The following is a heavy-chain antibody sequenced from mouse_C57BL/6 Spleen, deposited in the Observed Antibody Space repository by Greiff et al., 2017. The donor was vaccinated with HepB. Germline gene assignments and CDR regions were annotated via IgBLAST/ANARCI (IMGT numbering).Heavy chain of an antibody. CDR1: GYTFTSYW. V-gene: IGHV1-55*01. CDR3: ARGAYGSSYWFAY. CDR2: IYPGSGST. J-gene: IGHJ3*01. Sequence: QVQLQQPGAELVKPGASVKMSCKASGYTFTSYWITWVKQRPGQGLEWIGDIYPGSGSTNYNEKFKSKATLTVDTSSSTAYMQLSSLTSEDSAVYYCARGAYGSSYWFAYWGQGTLVTVSA. D-gene: IGHD1-1*01.